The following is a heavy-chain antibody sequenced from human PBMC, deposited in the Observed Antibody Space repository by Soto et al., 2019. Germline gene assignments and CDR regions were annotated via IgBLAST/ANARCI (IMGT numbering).Heavy chain of an antibody. CDR2: IYSGGST. J-gene: IGHJ1*01. CDR3: ARDRAVAGTRYFQH. Sequence: RGSLRLSCAASGFTVSSNYMSWVRQAPGKGLEWVSVIYSGGSTYYADSVKGRFTISRDNSKNTLYLQMNSLRAEDTAVYYCARDRAVAGTRYFQHWGQGTLVTVSS. V-gene: IGHV3-53*01. CDR1: GFTVSSNY. D-gene: IGHD6-19*01.